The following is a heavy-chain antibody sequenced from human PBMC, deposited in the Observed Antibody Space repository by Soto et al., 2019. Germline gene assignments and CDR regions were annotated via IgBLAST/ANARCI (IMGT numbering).Heavy chain of an antibody. D-gene: IGHD3-10*01. Sequence: SETLSLTCAVSGGSISSGGYSWSWIRQPPGKGLEWIGYIYHSGSTYYNPSLKSRVTISVDRSKNQFSLNLSSVTAADTAVYYCARDQNGSGNYYTRYFDYWGQGTLVTVSS. CDR3: ARDQNGSGNYYTRYFDY. V-gene: IGHV4-30-2*01. J-gene: IGHJ4*02. CDR2: IYHSGST. CDR1: GGSISSGGYS.